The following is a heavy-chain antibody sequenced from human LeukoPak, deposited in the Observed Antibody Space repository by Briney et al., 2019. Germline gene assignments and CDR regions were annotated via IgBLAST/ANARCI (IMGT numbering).Heavy chain of an antibody. Sequence: GGSLRLSCVASGFTLSSYWMHWVRQAPGKGLEYVSAISDSGGSTYYADSVKGRFTISRDNSKNTLYLQMSSLRAEGTAVYFCVRGYSLGPYGMDVWGQGTTVTVSS. J-gene: IGHJ6*02. CDR2: ISDSGGST. V-gene: IGHV3-64D*09. CDR3: VRGYSLGPYGMDV. D-gene: IGHD2-15*01. CDR1: GFTLSSYW.